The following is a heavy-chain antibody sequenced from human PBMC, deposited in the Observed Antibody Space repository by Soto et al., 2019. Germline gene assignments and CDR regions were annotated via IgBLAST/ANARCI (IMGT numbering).Heavy chain of an antibody. Sequence: PGGSLRLSCAASGFTFSSYAMHWVRQAPGKGLEWVAVISYDGSNKYYADSVKGRFTISRDNSKNTLYLQMNSLRAEDTAVYYCAREVLRYFDWPEEYFDYWGQGTLVTLSS. V-gene: IGHV3-30-3*01. CDR2: ISYDGSNK. CDR1: GFTFSSYA. J-gene: IGHJ4*02. D-gene: IGHD3-9*01. CDR3: AREVLRYFDWPEEYFDY.